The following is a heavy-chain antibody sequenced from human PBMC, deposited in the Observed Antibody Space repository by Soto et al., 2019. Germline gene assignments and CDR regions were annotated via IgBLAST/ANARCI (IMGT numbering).Heavy chain of an antibody. Sequence: QVQLVQSGAEVKKPGASVKVSCKASGYTFTGYFMHWVRQAPGQGLEWMGWINSNSGATKHAQKFQGRVTLSRDTSISTAYMELSGLRSDDTAVYYCARGGGTILAPLPWGQGTLVTVSS. CDR2: INSNSGAT. D-gene: IGHD3-3*01. CDR3: ARGGGTILAPLP. V-gene: IGHV1-2*02. J-gene: IGHJ5*02. CDR1: GYTFTGYF.